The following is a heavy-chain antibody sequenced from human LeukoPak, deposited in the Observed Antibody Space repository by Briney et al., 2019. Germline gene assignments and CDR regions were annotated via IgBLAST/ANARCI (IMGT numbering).Heavy chain of an antibody. CDR2: IYYSGST. CDR1: GGSISSSSYY. CDR3: ASPGYCSSTSCSWWFDP. J-gene: IGHJ5*02. V-gene: IGHV4-39*01. Sequence: SETLSLTCTVSGGSISSSSYYWGWIRQPPGKGLGWIGSIYYSGSTYYNPSLKSRVTISVDTSKNQFSLKLSSVTAADTAVYYCASPGYCSSTSCSWWFDPWAEGTLVTVSS. D-gene: IGHD2-2*01.